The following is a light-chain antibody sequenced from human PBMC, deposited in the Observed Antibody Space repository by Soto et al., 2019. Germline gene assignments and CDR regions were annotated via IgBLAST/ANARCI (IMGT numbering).Light chain of an antibody. CDR1: QSISSY. V-gene: IGKV1-39*01. CDR2: AAS. CDR3: HQYGSAPWT. J-gene: IGKJ1*01. Sequence: DIQMTQSPSSLSASVGYRVTITCRSSQSISSYLNWYQQKPGKAPKLLIYAASSLQSGVPSRFSGSGSGTDFTLTISSLQPEDFAVYYCHQYGSAPWTFGQGTKVDIK.